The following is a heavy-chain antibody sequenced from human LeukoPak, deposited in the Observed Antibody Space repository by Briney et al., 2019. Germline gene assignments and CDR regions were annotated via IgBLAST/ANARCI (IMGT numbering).Heavy chain of an antibody. CDR1: GFIFSNYA. Sequence: GGSLRLSCAASGFIFSNYAIHWVRQAPGKGLEWVAVISYDGSKKSYADSVKGRFTISRDNSKNTLYLQMNSLRAEDTAVYYCAKDQGGIVGALDYWGQGTLVTVSS. CDR3: AKDQGGIVGALDY. CDR2: ISYDGSKK. D-gene: IGHD1-26*01. J-gene: IGHJ4*02. V-gene: IGHV3-30*04.